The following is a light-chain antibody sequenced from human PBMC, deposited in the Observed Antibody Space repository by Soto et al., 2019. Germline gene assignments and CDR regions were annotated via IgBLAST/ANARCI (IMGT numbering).Light chain of an antibody. J-gene: IGLJ1*01. Sequence: QSALAQPASVSGAPGQSITISCTATNSDVNYVSWHQQHPGRAPKLMIYEVINRSSGVSARFSGSKSGNTASLTISGLQAEDEADYYCSSSTSSNTFVFGTGTNVTVL. V-gene: IGLV2-14*01. CDR3: SSSTSSNTFV. CDR1: NSDVNY. CDR2: EVI.